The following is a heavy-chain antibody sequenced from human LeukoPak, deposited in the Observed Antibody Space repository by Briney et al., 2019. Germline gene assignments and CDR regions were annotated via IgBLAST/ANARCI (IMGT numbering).Heavy chain of an antibody. CDR2: INTGKGNT. Sequence: ASVKVSCKASGYTFTDYAMHWVRQAPGERLEWMGWINTGKGNTKYSQKFQGRVTITMDASASTAYMELSSLRSEDTAVYYCARDHVVGLAPFDPWGQGTLVTVSS. J-gene: IGHJ5*02. CDR3: ARDHVVGLAPFDP. V-gene: IGHV1-3*04. D-gene: IGHD2-15*01. CDR1: GYTFTDYA.